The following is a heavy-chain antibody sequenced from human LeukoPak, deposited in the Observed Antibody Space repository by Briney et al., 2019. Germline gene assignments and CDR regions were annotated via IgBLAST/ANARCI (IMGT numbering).Heavy chain of an antibody. V-gene: IGHV3-23*01. CDR2: FDTGFGT. J-gene: IGHJ4*02. CDR1: GFTFSTAS. Sequence: GGSLRLSCAASGFTFSTASLHWVRQAPGRGLEWVSAFDTGFGTYYPDSLEGRFTISRDNSKNTLFLQMSSLRAEDTAVYYCARSSGWWSLDYWGQGTLVTVSS. D-gene: IGHD6-19*01. CDR3: ARSSGWWSLDY.